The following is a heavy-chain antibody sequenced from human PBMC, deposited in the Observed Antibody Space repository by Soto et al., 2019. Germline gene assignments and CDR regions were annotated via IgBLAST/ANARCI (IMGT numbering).Heavy chain of an antibody. CDR1: GGTFSSYT. J-gene: IGHJ2*01. Sequence: QVQLVQSGAEVKKPGSSVKVSCKASGGTFSSYTISWVRQAPGQGLEWMGRIIPILGIANYAQKFQGRVTXXXXXXXXXXXXXXXXXXXXXXXVXXXXXXXXXXXVWYFDLWGRGTLVTVSS. CDR2: IIPILGIA. V-gene: IGHV1-69*02. CDR3: XXXXXXXXVWYFDL.